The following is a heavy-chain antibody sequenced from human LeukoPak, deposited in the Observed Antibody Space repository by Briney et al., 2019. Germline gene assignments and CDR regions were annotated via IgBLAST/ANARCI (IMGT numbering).Heavy chain of an antibody. D-gene: IGHD2-21*02. V-gene: IGHV4-59*01. CDR2: IYDTGST. J-gene: IGHJ4*02. CDR3: ARDGAWSYFDY. CDR1: GDSISRYQ. Sequence: SETLSLTCTVSGDSISRYQWTWIRQPPGKGLEWIGYIYDTGSTNHNPSLKSRVAISVDTSKNQFSLKLSSVTAADTAVYYCARDGAWSYFDYWGQGTLVTVSS.